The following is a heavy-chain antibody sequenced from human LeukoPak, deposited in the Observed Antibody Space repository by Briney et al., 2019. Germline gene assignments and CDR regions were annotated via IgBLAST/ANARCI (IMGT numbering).Heavy chain of an antibody. CDR2: IKQDGSEK. J-gene: IGHJ4*02. Sequence: GGSLRFSCAVSGLTFTDYWMSWVRQAPGKGLEWVANIKQDGSEKNYVDSVKGRFSISRDNAKNTLFLQMNSLRAEDTAVYYCTRDFDFSSAIWGQGTLVTVSS. CDR1: GLTFTDYW. D-gene: IGHD3-3*01. V-gene: IGHV3-7*01. CDR3: TRDFDFSSAI.